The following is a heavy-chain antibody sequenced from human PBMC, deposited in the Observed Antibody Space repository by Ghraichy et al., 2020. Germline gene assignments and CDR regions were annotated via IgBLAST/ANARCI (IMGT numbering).Heavy chain of an antibody. D-gene: IGHD1-1*01. CDR2: INSDGSST. J-gene: IGHJ6*03. Sequence: GVLRLSCVVTGFTFSSQWMHWVRQAPGKGLVWVSRINSDGSSTSYADSVKGRFTISRDNAKNTLYLQMNSLRVEDTAVYYCARDQPGQHYYMDVWGKGTTVTVSS. CDR1: GFTFSSQW. V-gene: IGHV3-74*01. CDR3: ARDQPGQHYYMDV.